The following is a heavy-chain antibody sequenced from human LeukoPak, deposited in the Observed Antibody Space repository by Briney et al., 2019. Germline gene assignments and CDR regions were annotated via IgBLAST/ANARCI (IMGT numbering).Heavy chain of an antibody. CDR3: ARAPNWDFVWFDP. CDR2: INGESGNT. V-gene: IGHV1-3*03. Sequence: AAVKVSCKASGYTFTSFAIYWLRQAPGQRLEWMGWINGESGNTKYSQDFQGRVTITTDTSASTVYMELSSLRSEDMAVYYCARAPNWDFVWFDPWDQGTLVTVSS. D-gene: IGHD1-26*01. J-gene: IGHJ5*02. CDR1: GYTFTSFA.